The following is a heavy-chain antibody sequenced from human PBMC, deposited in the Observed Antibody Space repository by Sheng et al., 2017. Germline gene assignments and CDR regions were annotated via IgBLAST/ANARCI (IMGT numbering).Heavy chain of an antibody. D-gene: IGHD2-21*01. CDR3: AGGANVEYYYYYMDV. CDR1: GGTFSNYS. CDR2: IIPIFDIA. Sequence: QVQLVQSGAEVKKPGSSVKVSCKASGGTFSNYSISWVRQAPGQGLEWMGGIIPIFDIANYARKFQGRVTITADKSTSTAYMELSSLRSEDTAVYYCAGGANVEYYYYYMDVWGKGTTVTVS. V-gene: IGHV1-69*14. J-gene: IGHJ6*03.